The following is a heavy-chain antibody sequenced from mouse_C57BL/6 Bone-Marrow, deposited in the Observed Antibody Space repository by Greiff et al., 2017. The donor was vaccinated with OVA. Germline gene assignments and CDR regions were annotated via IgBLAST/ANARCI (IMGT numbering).Heavy chain of an antibody. CDR1: GFNIKNTY. V-gene: IGHV14-3*01. D-gene: IGHD1-1*01. J-gene: IGHJ4*01. CDR2: IDPANGNP. Sequence: VQLQQSVAELVRPGASVKLSCTASGFNIKNTYMHWVKQRPEQGLEWIGRIDPANGNPKYAPEFQGKATITADTSSNTAYLQLSSLTSEDNAIYYCARSYYYGSSYHFWYAMDYWGQGTSVTVSS. CDR3: ARSYYYGSSYHFWYAMDY.